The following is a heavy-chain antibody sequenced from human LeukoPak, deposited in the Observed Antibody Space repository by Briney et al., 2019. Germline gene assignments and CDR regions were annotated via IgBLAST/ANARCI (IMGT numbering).Heavy chain of an antibody. Sequence: GGSLRLSCAASAFTFSSYAMGWVRQAPGKGLEWVSAISGSGGSTYYAASVKGRFTISRDNSKNTLYLQMNSLRAEDTAVYYCAKATDSLPIFDYSGQGTLVTVSS. V-gene: IGHV3-23*01. CDR2: ISGSGGST. D-gene: IGHD3-9*01. CDR3: AKATDSLPIFDY. J-gene: IGHJ4*02. CDR1: AFTFSSYA.